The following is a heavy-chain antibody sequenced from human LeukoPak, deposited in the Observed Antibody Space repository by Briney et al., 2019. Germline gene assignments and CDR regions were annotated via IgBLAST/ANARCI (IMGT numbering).Heavy chain of an antibody. CDR2: VNHSGST. Sequence: PSETLSLTCAVYGGSFSGYYWSWIRQPPGKGLEWSGEVNHSGSTNYNPSLKSRVTISVDTSKNQFSLKLSSVTAADTAVYYCARGSLYCGGDCYGPDYWGQGTLVTVSS. V-gene: IGHV4-34*01. CDR1: GGSFSGYY. CDR3: ARGSLYCGGDCYGPDY. D-gene: IGHD2-21*02. J-gene: IGHJ4*02.